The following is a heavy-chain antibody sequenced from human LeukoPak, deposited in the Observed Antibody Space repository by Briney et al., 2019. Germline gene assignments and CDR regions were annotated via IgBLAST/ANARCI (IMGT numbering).Heavy chain of an antibody. CDR3: ARQMATILDGILDY. J-gene: IGHJ4*02. Sequence: GGSLRLSCAASGFTFSNYAIHWVRQAPGKGLEWVSVISYDGTNKYYADSVKGRFTISRDNSKNTLYLQVNSLKTEDPALYYCARQMATILDGILDYWGQGTLVTVSS. CDR2: ISYDGTNK. V-gene: IGHV3-30*04. D-gene: IGHD5-24*01. CDR1: GFTFSNYA.